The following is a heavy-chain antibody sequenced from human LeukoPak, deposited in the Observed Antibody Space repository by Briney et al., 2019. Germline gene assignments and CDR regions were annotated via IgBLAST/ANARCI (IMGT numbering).Heavy chain of an antibody. CDR3: AKGHILLWFVA. Sequence: GGSLRFSCAASGFTFSSYAMSWVRQAPGKGLEWVSAISGSGGSTYYADSVKGRFTISRDNSKNTLYLQMNSLRAEDTAVYYCAKGHILLWFVAWGQGTLVTVSS. J-gene: IGHJ5*02. D-gene: IGHD3-10*01. CDR1: GFTFSSYA. CDR2: ISGSGGST. V-gene: IGHV3-23*01.